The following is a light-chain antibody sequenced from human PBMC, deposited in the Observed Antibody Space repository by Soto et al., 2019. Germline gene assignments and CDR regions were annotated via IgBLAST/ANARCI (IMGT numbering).Light chain of an antibody. J-gene: IGLJ1*01. CDR1: SNDGGNYQD. V-gene: IGLV2-14*01. CDR2: EVS. Sequence: QSALTQPASVSGPPGQSITMSCTGTSNDGGNYQDVAWYQQHPGKAPKLAIYEVSNRPSGISTRFSGSKSGHTASLTISGLQPEDEADYYCSSFTTGSTLAYVFGAGTKVTVL. CDR3: SSFTTGSTLAYV.